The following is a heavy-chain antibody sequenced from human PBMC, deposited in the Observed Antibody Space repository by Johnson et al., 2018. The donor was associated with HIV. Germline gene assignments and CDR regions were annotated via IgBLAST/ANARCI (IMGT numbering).Heavy chain of an antibody. J-gene: IGHJ3*02. CDR3: ARDLLSRAFDI. V-gene: IGHV3-30*04. CDR2: ISFAGNNK. CDR1: GFTFSSYA. Sequence: QVQLVESGGGVVQPGRSLRLSCAASGFTFSSYAMHWVRQAPGKGLEWVAVISFAGNNKYYADSVKGRFTISRDNSKNTLYLQMNSLRAEDTAVYYCARDLLSRAFDIWGQGTMVTVSS.